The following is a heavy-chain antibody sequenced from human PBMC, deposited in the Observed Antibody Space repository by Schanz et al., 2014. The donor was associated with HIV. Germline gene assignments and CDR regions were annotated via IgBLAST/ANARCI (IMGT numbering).Heavy chain of an antibody. CDR3: ARDFLGTFHSIFDS. D-gene: IGHD3-16*01. V-gene: IGHV3-48*02. J-gene: IGHJ4*02. CDR1: GFTLSSYS. Sequence: EVQLVESGGGLVQPGGSLRLSCVASGFTLSSYSMNWVRQAPGKGLECVSYMSYSSSAMYYADSVKGRFTISRDKAKNSLYLQMNSLRDEDTAVYYCARDFLGTFHSIFDSWGQGTLVTVSS. CDR2: MSYSSSAM.